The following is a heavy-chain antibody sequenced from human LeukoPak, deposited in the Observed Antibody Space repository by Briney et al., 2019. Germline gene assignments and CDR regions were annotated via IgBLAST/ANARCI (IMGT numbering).Heavy chain of an antibody. Sequence: GGSLRLSCAVSGFTFSSTWMHWVRQAPGKGLVWVSHIISDGSSTSYADSVKGRFTISRDNAKNTLYLQMNSLRAEDTAVYYCAGGPFFDYALDVWGQGTTVTVSS. D-gene: IGHD3-3*01. CDR1: GFTFSSTW. CDR2: IISDGSST. CDR3: AGGPFFDYALDV. V-gene: IGHV3-74*01. J-gene: IGHJ6*02.